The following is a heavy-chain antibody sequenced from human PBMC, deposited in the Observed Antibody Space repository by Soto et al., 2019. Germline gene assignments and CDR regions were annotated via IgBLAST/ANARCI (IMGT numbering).Heavy chain of an antibody. CDR1: GGSISSYY. J-gene: IGHJ4*02. CDR3: ARFKEVVPAASFDY. CDR2: IYYSGST. V-gene: IGHV4-59*08. Sequence: SETLSLTCTVSGGSISSYYWSWIRQPPGKGLEWIGYIYYSGSTNYNPSLKSRVTISVDTSKNQFSLKLSSVTAADTAVYYCARFKEVVPAASFDYWGQGTLVTVSS. D-gene: IGHD2-2*01.